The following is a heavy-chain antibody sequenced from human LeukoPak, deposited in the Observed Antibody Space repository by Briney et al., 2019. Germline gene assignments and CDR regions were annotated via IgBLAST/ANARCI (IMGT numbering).Heavy chain of an antibody. CDR1: GFSFSNSW. D-gene: IGHD5-18*01. CDR2: INPDGSRG. J-gene: IGHJ4*02. CDR3: AINLRGGYNYGHGDY. V-gene: IGHV3-7*03. Sequence: GGSLRLSCGASGFSFSNSWMNWVRQAPGQGLEWVANINPDGSRGCYVDSVRGRFTISRDNAKNLLYLQMDSLRAEDTAVYYCAINLRGGYNYGHGDYWGQGTLVTVSS.